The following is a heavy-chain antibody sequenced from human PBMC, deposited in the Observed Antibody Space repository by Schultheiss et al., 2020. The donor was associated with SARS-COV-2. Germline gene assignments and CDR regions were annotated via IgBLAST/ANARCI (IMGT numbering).Heavy chain of an antibody. Sequence: GGSLRLSCAASGFTFSSYSMNWVRQAPGKGLEWVSSISSSSSYKSYADSVQGRFTISRDNSKNTLYLQMNSLRAEDTAVYYCARDRRDGDYYYYGMDVWGQGTTVTVSS. V-gene: IGHV3-21*01. CDR1: GFTFSSYS. CDR2: ISSSSSYK. CDR3: ARDRRDGDYYYYGMDV. J-gene: IGHJ6*02. D-gene: IGHD4-17*01.